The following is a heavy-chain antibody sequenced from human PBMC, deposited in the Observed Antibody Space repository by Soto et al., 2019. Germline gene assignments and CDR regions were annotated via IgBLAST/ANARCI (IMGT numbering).Heavy chain of an antibody. CDR2: IIPILGIA. V-gene: IGHV1-69*02. D-gene: IGHD3-10*01. CDR3: ARSDPSNMVRGASFDY. CDR1: GGTFSSYT. J-gene: IGHJ4*02. Sequence: QVQLVQSGAEVKKPGSSVKVSCKASGGTFSSYTISWVRQAPGQGLEWMGRIIPILGIANYAQKFQGRVTITADKSTSTAYMELSSLRSEDTAVYYCARSDPSNMVRGASFDYWGQGTLVTVSS.